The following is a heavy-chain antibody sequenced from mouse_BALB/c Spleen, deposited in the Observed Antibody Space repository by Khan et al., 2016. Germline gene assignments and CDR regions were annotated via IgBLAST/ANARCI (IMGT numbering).Heavy chain of an antibody. CDR2: INTYTGEA. CDR3: SRPDY. J-gene: IGHJ2*01. V-gene: IGHV9-3-1*01. Sequence: QIQLVQSGPELKKPGETVKISCKASGYTFTKYGMNWVKQAPGKGLKWMGWINTYTGEAEYPDDLKGRFAFSVETSANTAYLQINNLKNEDTATYFWSRPDYWGQGTTLTVSS. CDR1: GYTFTKYG.